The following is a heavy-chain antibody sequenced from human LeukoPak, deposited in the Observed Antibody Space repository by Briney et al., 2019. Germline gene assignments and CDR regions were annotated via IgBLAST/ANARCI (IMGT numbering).Heavy chain of an antibody. CDR3: AKASGGLAISFGNY. CDR1: GFTFSSYA. CDR2: ISYDGSNK. Sequence: GRSLRLSCAASGFTFSSYAMHWVRQAPGKGLEWVAVISYDGSNKYYADSVKGRFTISRDNSKNTLYLQMNSLRAEDTAVYCCAKASGGLAISFGNYWGQGTLVTVSS. V-gene: IGHV3-30-3*01. J-gene: IGHJ4*02. D-gene: IGHD5-18*01.